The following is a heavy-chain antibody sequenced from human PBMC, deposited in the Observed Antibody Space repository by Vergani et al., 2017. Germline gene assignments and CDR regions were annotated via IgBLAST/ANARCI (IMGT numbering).Heavy chain of an antibody. V-gene: IGHV5-51*01. J-gene: IGHJ3*01. Sequence: EKQLVQSGSETKKPGESLKISCQAFRYIFSNFWIGWVRQRPGSGLEWMGIIYPGDSEVKSNPTFRGQVIFSVDTSVNTAYLQWRSLQASDTATYFCASGGHGSENGGALQLWGQGTNITVSS. D-gene: IGHD3-10*01. CDR3: ASGGHGSENGGALQL. CDR1: RYIFSNFW. CDR2: IYPGDSEV.